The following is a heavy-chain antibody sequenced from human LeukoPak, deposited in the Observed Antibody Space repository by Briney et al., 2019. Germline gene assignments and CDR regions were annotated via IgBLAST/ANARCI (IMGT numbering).Heavy chain of an antibody. CDR1: GFTFDDYA. Sequence: PGGSLRLSCAASGFTFDDYAMHWVPQAPGKGLEWVSLISGDGGSTYYADSVKGRFTISRDNSKNSLYLQMNSLRTEDTALYYCAKGSPSWDIVVVPAAMGNYFDYWGQGTLVTVSS. V-gene: IGHV3-43*02. D-gene: IGHD2-2*01. CDR3: AKGSPSWDIVVVPAAMGNYFDY. J-gene: IGHJ4*02. CDR2: ISGDGGST.